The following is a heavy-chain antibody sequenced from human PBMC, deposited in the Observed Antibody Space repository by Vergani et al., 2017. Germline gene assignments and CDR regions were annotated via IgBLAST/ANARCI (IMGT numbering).Heavy chain of an antibody. Sequence: QVQLVESGGGVVQPGGSLRLSCAASGFTFSSYGMHWVRQAPGKGLEWVTFIRYDGSNKYYADSVKGRFTISRDNSKNTLYLQMNSLRVEDTAVYYCGRGSDNYNWGQGTLVTVSS. D-gene: IGHD5-24*01. V-gene: IGHV3-30*02. CDR3: GRGSDNYN. CDR1: GFTFSSYG. CDR2: IRYDGSNK. J-gene: IGHJ4*02.